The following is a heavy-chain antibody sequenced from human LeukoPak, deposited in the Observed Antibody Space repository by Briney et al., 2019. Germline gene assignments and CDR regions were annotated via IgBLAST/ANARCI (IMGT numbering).Heavy chain of an antibody. CDR3: ARGLTFRGGWYGAFDF. CDR2: INHSGST. D-gene: IGHD6-19*01. Sequence: PSETLSLTCAVSGGSFSGYYWSWIRQPPGKGLEWIGEINHSGSTNYNPSLKSRVTVSVDTSKNQFSLKPISVTAADTAVYYCARGLTFRGGWYGAFDFWGQGTMVTVPS. J-gene: IGHJ3*01. V-gene: IGHV4-34*01. CDR1: GGSFSGYY.